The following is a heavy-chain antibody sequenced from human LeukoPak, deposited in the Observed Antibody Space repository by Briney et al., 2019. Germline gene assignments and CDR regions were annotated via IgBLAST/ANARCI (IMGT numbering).Heavy chain of an antibody. D-gene: IGHD1-26*01. CDR2: IKSNADGGTV. V-gene: IGHV3-15*01. CDR1: GFNFKHAW. J-gene: IGHJ4*02. CDR3: TTALRWEQPNFDH. Sequence: PGGSLRLSCAASGFNFKHAWMNWVRQAPGKGPEWVARIKSNADGGTVEYAAPVSGRFTMSRDDSQNILYLQMDSLKTEDTALYCTTALRWEQPNFDHWGQGTFVTVSS.